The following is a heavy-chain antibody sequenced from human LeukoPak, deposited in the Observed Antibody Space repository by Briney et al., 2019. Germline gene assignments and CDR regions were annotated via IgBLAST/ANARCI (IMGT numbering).Heavy chain of an antibody. CDR1: GSRFTSYW. D-gene: IGHD6-19*01. V-gene: IGHV5-51*01. CDR2: IYPGDSDT. CDR3: ARPAHSSGWYFDY. J-gene: IGHJ4*02. Sequence: RGESLQISCKGSGSRFTSYWIGWVRPMPGKGLEWMGIIYPGDSDTRYSPSFQGQVTISADKSISTAYLQWSSLKASDTAMYYCARPAHSSGWYFDYWGQGTLVTVSS.